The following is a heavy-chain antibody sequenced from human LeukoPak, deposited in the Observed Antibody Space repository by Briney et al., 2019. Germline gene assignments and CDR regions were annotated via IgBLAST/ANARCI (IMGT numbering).Heavy chain of an antibody. V-gene: IGHV3-30*18. CDR2: ISYDGSNK. CDR1: GFTFSSYG. Sequence: GGSLRLSCAASGFTFSSYGMHWVRQAPGKGLEWVAVISYDGSNKYYAGSVKGRFTISRDNSKNTLYLQMNSLRAEDTAVYYCAKLGGGYSSGSRGLYFDHWGQGTLVTVSS. J-gene: IGHJ4*02. D-gene: IGHD6-19*01. CDR3: AKLGGGYSSGSRGLYFDH.